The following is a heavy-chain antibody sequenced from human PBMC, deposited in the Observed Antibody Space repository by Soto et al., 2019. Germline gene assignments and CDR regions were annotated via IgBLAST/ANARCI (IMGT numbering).Heavy chain of an antibody. CDR2: IWSGGNT. V-gene: IGHV3-53*01. CDR1: GFTVSGNY. D-gene: IGHD2-2*01. J-gene: IGHJ4*02. Sequence: EVQLVESGGGLIQPGGSLTLSCAASGFTVSGNYMSWVRQAPGKGLEWVSLIWSGGNTYYADSVKGRFTISRDNSKNPLYLQMNSLRAMDTAVYYCARETYARLWGQGTLVTVSS. CDR3: ARETYARL.